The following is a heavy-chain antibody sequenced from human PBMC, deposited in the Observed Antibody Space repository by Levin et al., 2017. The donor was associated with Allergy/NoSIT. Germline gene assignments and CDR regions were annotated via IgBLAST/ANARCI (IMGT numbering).Heavy chain of an antibody. CDR2: ISWSSHSL. V-gene: IGHV3-9*01. D-gene: IGHD5-18*01. J-gene: IGHJ6*02. CDR1: GFIFEDYA. Sequence: GGSLRLSCEASGFIFEDYAMHWVRQVPGKGLEWVAGISWSSHSLGYAASVKGRFTISRDNAKNSLYLQMYSLRVEDTALCYCTKDILRGYSLGSKFEVYGLDVWGHGTAVTV. CDR3: TKDILRGYSLGSKFEVYGLDV.